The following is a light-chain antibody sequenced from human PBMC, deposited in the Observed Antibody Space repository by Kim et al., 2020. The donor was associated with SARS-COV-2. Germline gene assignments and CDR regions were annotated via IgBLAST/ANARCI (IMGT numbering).Light chain of an antibody. CDR2: SGS. CDR1: EDIGNY. J-gene: IGKJ2*01. CDR3: QQYYAYPYT. Sequence: AATGDAGTITCRASEDIGNYVAWYQHHAGQGPKLLIYSGSTLQSGVQSKFSGIGSGTDFTLTITWLQSEDLATYYCQQYYAYPYTFGPGTKLEI. V-gene: IGKV1-8*01.